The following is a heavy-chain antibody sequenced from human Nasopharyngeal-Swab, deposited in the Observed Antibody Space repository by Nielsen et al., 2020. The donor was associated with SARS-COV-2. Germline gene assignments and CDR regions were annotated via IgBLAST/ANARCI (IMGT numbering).Heavy chain of an antibody. J-gene: IGHJ5*02. CDR1: GYTFTSYA. D-gene: IGHD3-3*01. CDR3: ARDLRLRFLEWTNWFDP. Sequence: ASEKVSCKASGYTFTSYAMKWVRQAPGQGRERMGWINTNNGNPTYAQGFTGRFVFSLDTSVSTAYLQISSLKAEDTAVYYCARDLRLRFLEWTNWFDPWGQGTLVTVSS. V-gene: IGHV7-4-1*02. CDR2: INTNNGNP.